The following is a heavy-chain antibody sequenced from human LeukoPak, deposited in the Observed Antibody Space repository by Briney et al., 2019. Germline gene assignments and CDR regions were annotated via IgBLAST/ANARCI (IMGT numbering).Heavy chain of an antibody. J-gene: IGHJ4*02. CDR2: ISSSGSTI. CDR3: ASILGYCSSTSCYAFDY. V-gene: IGHV3-11*04. Sequence: PGGALRLSCAASGFTFSDYYMCWIRQAPGKGLEWGSYISSSGSTIYYADSVKGRFTISRDNAKNSLYLQMNSLRAEDTAVYYCASILGYCSSTSCYAFDYWGQGTLVTVSS. CDR1: GFTFSDYY. D-gene: IGHD2-2*01.